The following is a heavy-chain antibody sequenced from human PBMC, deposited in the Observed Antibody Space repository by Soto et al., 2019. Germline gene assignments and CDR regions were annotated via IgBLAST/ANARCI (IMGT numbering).Heavy chain of an antibody. CDR3: VRDGTKTLRDWFDP. V-gene: IGHV4-4*07. CDR1: GASISGFY. CDR2: IYATGTT. J-gene: IGHJ5*02. D-gene: IGHD1-1*01. Sequence: SETLSLTCTVSGASISGFYWSWIRKSAGKGLEWIGRIYATGTTDYNPALKSRVMMSVDTSKKQFSLKLRSVTAADTAVYYCVRDGTKTLRDWFDPWGQGISVTVSS.